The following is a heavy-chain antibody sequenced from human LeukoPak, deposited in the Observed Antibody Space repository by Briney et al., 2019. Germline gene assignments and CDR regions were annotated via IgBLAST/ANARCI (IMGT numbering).Heavy chain of an antibody. CDR3: ARSLYYDFWSGLDY. J-gene: IGHJ4*02. V-gene: IGHV4-59*01. Sequence: SETLSLTCTVSGGSISSYYWSWIRQPPGKGLEWIGYIYYSGTTNYNPSLKSRVTISVDTSKNQFSLKLSSVTAADTAVYYCARSLYYDFWSGLDYWGQGTLVTVSS. D-gene: IGHD3-3*01. CDR2: IYYSGTT. CDR1: GGSISSYY.